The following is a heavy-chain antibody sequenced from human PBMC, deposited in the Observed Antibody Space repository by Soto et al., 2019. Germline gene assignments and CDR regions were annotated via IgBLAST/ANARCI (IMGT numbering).Heavy chain of an antibody. CDR1: GFTFSSYA. D-gene: IGHD1-26*01. J-gene: IGHJ6*02. V-gene: IGHV3-30-3*01. CDR3: ARAGLELQHDCMDV. Sequence: QVQLVESGGGVVQPGRSLSLSCAASGFTFSSYAMHWVRQAPGKGLVWVAVISYDGSNKYYADSVKGRFTISSDNSKNALYLQMNSLRAEDTAVYYFARAGLELQHDCMDVWGHGTTVTV. CDR2: ISYDGSNK.